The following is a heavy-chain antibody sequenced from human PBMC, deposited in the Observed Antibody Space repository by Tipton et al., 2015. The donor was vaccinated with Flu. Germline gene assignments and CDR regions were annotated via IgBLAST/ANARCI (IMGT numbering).Heavy chain of an antibody. Sequence: TLSLTCTVSGGSISSGDYDWSWIRQPPGKGLEWIGYIYYSGSTYYNPSLKSRVTISVDTSKNQFSLKLSSVTAADTAVYYCARSITRDAFDIWGQGTMVTVSS. J-gene: IGHJ3*02. V-gene: IGHV4-30-4*01. CDR3: ARSITRDAFDI. CDR1: GGSISSGDYD. D-gene: IGHD2-2*01. CDR2: IYYSGST.